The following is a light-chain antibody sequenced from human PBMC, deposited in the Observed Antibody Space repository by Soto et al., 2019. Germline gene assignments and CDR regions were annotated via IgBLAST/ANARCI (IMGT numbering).Light chain of an antibody. Sequence: EIVLTQSPATLSLSPGERATLSCRASQSIRNHLAWYQQKPVQAPRLLIYDASNRATDIPARFSGSGSGTDFTLTISSLEPEDFAVYYCQQRDTWPPFTFGPGTKVDIK. CDR1: QSIRNH. CDR3: QQRDTWPPFT. CDR2: DAS. J-gene: IGKJ3*01. V-gene: IGKV3-11*01.